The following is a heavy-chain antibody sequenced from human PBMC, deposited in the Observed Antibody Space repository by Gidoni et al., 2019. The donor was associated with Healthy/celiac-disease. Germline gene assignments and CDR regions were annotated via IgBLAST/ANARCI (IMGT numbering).Heavy chain of an antibody. V-gene: IGHV4-34*01. CDR2: INHSGST. CDR3: ARVPRIAAAARGWFDP. CDR1: GGSFSGYY. D-gene: IGHD6-13*01. J-gene: IGHJ5*02. Sequence: QVQLQQWGAGLLKPSETLSLTCAVYGGSFSGYYWSWIRQPPGKGLEWIGEINHSGSTNYNPSLKSRVTISVDTSKNQFSLKLSSVTAADTAVYYCARVPRIAAAARGWFDPWGQGTLVTVSS.